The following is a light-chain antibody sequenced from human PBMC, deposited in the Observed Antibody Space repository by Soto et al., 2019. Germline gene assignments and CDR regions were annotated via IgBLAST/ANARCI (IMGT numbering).Light chain of an antibody. J-gene: IGKJ1*01. CDR3: QKYNSYWT. CDR1: RSISNS. V-gene: IGKV1-5*01. CDR2: DDS. Sequence: DIQMTQSPSTLSASVGDRVTITFRASRSISNSLAWYQQKPGKAPKLLISDDSTLESGIPSRFSGSGSGTEFTLTISSLQPDDFATYYCQKYNSYWTFGQGTKVDI.